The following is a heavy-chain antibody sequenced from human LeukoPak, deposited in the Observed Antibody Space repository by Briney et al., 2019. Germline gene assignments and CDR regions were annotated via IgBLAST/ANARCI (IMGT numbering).Heavy chain of an antibody. Sequence: GGSLRLSCAASGFTFSDYYMSWIRQAPGKGLEWVAVTWYDGSNKYYADSVKGRFTISRDNPKNTLYLQMNSLRVEDTAVYYCARVHWGNYYLNAFDIWGQGTMVTVSS. CDR3: ARVHWGNYYLNAFDI. CDR2: TWYDGSNK. J-gene: IGHJ3*02. CDR1: GFTFSDYY. V-gene: IGHV3-33*08. D-gene: IGHD3-10*01.